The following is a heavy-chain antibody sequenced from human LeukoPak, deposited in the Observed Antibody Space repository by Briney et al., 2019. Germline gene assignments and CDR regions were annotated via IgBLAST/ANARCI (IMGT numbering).Heavy chain of an antibody. CDR1: GYTFTSYG. Sequence: ASVKVSCKASGYTFTSYGISWVRQAPGQGLEWMGWISAYNGNTSYAQKLQGRVTMTTDTSTSTAYMELRSLRSDDTAVYYCARRAHYTATNWFDPWGQGTLVTVSS. D-gene: IGHD3-3*01. J-gene: IGHJ5*02. CDR2: ISAYNGNT. CDR3: ARRAHYTATNWFDP. V-gene: IGHV1-18*01.